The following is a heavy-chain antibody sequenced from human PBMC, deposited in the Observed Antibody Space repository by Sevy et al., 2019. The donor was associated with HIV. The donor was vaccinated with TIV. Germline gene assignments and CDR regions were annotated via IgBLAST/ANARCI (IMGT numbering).Heavy chain of an antibody. V-gene: IGHV3-7*01. CDR1: GFTFNRYW. CDR3: ASLREKKLVIIPSFAFDM. Sequence: GGSLRLSCTASGFTFNRYWMSWVRQTPGKELEWVANVKQDGSEQYYVNSLKGGFTISRDNAKNSLYLQMNSLRAEDTAVYYCASLREKKLVIIPSFAFDMWGQGTLVTVSS. CDR2: VKQDGSEQ. J-gene: IGHJ3*02. D-gene: IGHD3-3*01.